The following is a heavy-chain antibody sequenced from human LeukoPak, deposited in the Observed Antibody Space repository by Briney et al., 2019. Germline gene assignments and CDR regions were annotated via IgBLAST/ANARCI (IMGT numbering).Heavy chain of an antibody. CDR1: GFTFGDYA. CDR2: IRSKAYGGTT. J-gene: IGHJ6*03. Sequence: GGSLRLSCTASGFTFGDYAMSWVRQAPGKGLEWVGFIRSKAYGGTTEYAASVKGRFTISRDDSKSIAYLQMNSLKTEDTAVYYCTRDGDYVAEAGTEYYYYYYMDVWGKGTTVTISS. V-gene: IGHV3-49*04. CDR3: TRDGDYVAEAGTEYYYYYYMDV. D-gene: IGHD6-13*01.